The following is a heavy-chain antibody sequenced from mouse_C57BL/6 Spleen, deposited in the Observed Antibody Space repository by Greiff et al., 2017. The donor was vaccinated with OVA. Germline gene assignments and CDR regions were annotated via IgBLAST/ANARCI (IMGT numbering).Heavy chain of an antibody. D-gene: IGHD2-2*01. CDR2: ISSGGSYT. Sequence: EVKLMESGGDLVKPGGSLKLSCAASGFTFSSYGMSWVRQTPDKRLEWVATISSGGSYTYYPDSVKGRFTIYRDNAKNTLYLQMSRLKSEDTAMYYCARHKGYDDFDYWGQGTTLTVSS. J-gene: IGHJ2*01. CDR3: ARHKGYDDFDY. V-gene: IGHV5-6*01. CDR1: GFTFSSYG.